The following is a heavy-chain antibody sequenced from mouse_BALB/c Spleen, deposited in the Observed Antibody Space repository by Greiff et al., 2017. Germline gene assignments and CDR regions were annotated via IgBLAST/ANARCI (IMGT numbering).Heavy chain of an antibody. CDR1: GYTFTSYR. CDR3: ARGIYDGFYYYAMDY. J-gene: IGHJ4*01. Sequence: QVQLKESGAELAKPGASVKMSCKASGYTFTSYRMHWVKQRPGQGLEWIGYINPSTGYTEYNQKFKDKATLTADKSSSTAYMQLSSLTSEDSAVYYCARGIYDGFYYYAMDYWGQGTSVTVSS. D-gene: IGHD2-3*01. V-gene: IGHV1-4*01. CDR2: INPSTGYT.